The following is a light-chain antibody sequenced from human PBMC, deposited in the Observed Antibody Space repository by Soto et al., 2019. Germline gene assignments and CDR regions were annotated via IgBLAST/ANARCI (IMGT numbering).Light chain of an antibody. V-gene: IGLV2-14*01. J-gene: IGLJ1*01. Sequence: QSALTQPASVSGSPGQSITISCTGTSSDVGAYNYVSWYQQHPGKAPKLIIYDVSNRPSGVSNRFSGSKSGNTASLTISGLQAEDEADYFCSSYTSTSTQVFGTGTKLTVL. CDR1: SSDVGAYNY. CDR3: SSYTSTSTQV. CDR2: DVS.